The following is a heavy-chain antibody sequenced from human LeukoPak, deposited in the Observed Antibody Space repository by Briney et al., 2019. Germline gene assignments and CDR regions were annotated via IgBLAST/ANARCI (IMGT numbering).Heavy chain of an antibody. Sequence: GGSLRLSCAASGFTFSSYGMHWVRQAPGKGLEWVAVISYDGSNKYYADSVKGRFTISRDNSKNSLYLQMNSLRAEDTAVYYCAKDRITMVRGVTGPLDYWGQGTLVTVSS. CDR3: AKDRITMVRGVTGPLDY. D-gene: IGHD3-10*01. CDR1: GFTFSSYG. V-gene: IGHV3-30*18. CDR2: ISYDGSNK. J-gene: IGHJ4*02.